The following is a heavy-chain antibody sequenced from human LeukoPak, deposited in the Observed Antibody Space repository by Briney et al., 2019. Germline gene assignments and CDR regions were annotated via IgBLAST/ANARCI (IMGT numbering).Heavy chain of an antibody. CDR3: ARDGASYSNYEGNFDY. J-gene: IGHJ4*02. CDR2: ISSISSTI. V-gene: IGHV3-48*01. Sequence: GGXLRLSCTASGFTFNGYGMNWVRQAPGKGLEWVSYISSISSTIYYSDSVKGRFTISRDNAKNSLYLQMNSLRAEDTAVYYCARDGASYSNYEGNFDYWGQGTLVTVSS. CDR1: GFTFNGYG. D-gene: IGHD4-11*01.